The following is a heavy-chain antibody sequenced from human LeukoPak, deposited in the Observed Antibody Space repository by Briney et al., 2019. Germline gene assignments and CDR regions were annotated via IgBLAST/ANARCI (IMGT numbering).Heavy chain of an antibody. D-gene: IGHD3-10*01. CDR3: ARDGPRTSIWFGEYPGLGGAFDI. CDR2: ISYDGSNK. CDR1: GFTFSSYA. J-gene: IGHJ3*02. Sequence: PGGSLRLSCAASGFTFSSYAMHWVRQAPGKGLEWVAVISYDGSNKYYADSVKGRFTISRDNSKNTLYLQMNSLRAEDTAVYYCARDGPRTSIWFGEYPGLGGAFDIWGQGTMVTVSS. V-gene: IGHV3-30*14.